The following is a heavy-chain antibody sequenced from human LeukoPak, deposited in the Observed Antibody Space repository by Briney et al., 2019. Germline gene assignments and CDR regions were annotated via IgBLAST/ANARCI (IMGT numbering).Heavy chain of an antibody. J-gene: IGHJ5*02. V-gene: IGHV1-18*01. D-gene: IGHD1-26*01. Sequence: ASVKVSCKASGYTFTSYGISWVRQAPGQGLEWMGWISAYNGNTNYAQKLQGRVTITTDTSTSTAYMELRSLRSDDTAVYYCARTPSGSYYVHWFDPWGQGTLVTVSS. CDR2: ISAYNGNT. CDR1: GYTFTSYG. CDR3: ARTPSGSYYVHWFDP.